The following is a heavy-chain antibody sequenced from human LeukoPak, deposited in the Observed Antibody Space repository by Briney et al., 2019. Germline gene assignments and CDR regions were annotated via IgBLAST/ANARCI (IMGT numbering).Heavy chain of an antibody. CDR2: ISAYNGNT. J-gene: IGHJ6*03. CDR1: GYTFTSYD. Sequence: ASVKVSCKASGYTFTSYDINWVRQAPGQGLEWMGWISAYNGNTNYAQKLQGRVTMTTDTSTSTAYMELRSLRSDDTAVYYCARTARGHRALRYFDPRSLKDGNYYYYMDVWGKGTTVTVSS. CDR3: ARTARGHRALRYFDPRSLKDGNYYYYMDV. D-gene: IGHD3-9*01. V-gene: IGHV1-18*01.